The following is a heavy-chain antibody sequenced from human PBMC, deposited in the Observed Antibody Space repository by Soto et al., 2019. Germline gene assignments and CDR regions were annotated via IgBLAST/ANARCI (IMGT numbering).Heavy chain of an antibody. J-gene: IGHJ6*02. CDR1: GFTFNSYG. V-gene: IGHV3-48*02. CDR3: ARDPYSSSWCGTNYYYYGMDV. D-gene: IGHD6-13*01. CDR2: ISSSSSTI. Sequence: GGSLSLSCAASGFTFNSYGVHWVRHDPGKGLEWVSYISSSSSTIYYADSVKGRFTISRDNAKNSLYLQMNSLRDEDTAVYYCARDPYSSSWCGTNYYYYGMDVWGQGTTVTLSS.